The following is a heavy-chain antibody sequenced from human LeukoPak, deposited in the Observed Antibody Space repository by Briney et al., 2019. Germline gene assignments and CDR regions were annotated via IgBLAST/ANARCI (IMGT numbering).Heavy chain of an antibody. D-gene: IGHD6-13*01. V-gene: IGHV1-18*01. J-gene: IGHJ5*02. CDR1: GYTFTSYG. CDR2: ISAYNGNT. Sequence: ASVKVSCKASGYTFTSYGISWVRQAPGQGLEWMGWISAYNGNTNYAQKLQGRVTMTTDTSTSTAYMELRSLRSDDTAVYYCARDYQGRVAAARKGQYNWFDPWGQGTLVTVSS. CDR3: ARDYQGRVAAARKGQYNWFDP.